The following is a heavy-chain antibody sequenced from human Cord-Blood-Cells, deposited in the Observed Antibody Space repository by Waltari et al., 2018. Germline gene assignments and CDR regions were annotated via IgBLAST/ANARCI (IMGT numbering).Heavy chain of an antibody. V-gene: IGHV4-59*11. CDR3: ARGSSYYYDSSGYYYFDY. Sequence: QVQLQESGPGLVKPSETLSLTCTVSGGSISSHYWSWIRQPPGKGLEWIGYIYYSGGTNHNPSLKSRVTISVDTSKNQFSLKLSSVTAADTAVYYCARGSSYYYDSSGYYYFDYWGQGTLVTVSS. J-gene: IGHJ4*02. CDR1: GGSISSHY. CDR2: IYYSGGT. D-gene: IGHD3-22*01.